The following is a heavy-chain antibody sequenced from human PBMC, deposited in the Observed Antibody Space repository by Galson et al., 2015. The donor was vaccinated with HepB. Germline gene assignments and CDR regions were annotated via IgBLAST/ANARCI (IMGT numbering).Heavy chain of an antibody. CDR1: GGTFSSYA. J-gene: IGHJ6*02. D-gene: IGHD1-14*01. CDR2: IIPTFGIA. V-gene: IGHV1-69*13. CDR3: ARTLNPVRNYYYYGMDV. Sequence: SVKVSCKASGGTFSSYAISWVRQAPGQGLEWMGGIIPTFGIANYAQKFQGRVTITADESTSTAYMELSSLRSEDTAVYYCARTLNPVRNYYYYGMDVWGQGTTVTVSS.